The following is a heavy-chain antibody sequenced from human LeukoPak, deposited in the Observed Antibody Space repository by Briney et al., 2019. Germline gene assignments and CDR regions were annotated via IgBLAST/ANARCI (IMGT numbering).Heavy chain of an antibody. J-gene: IGHJ1*01. CDR3: ARDLYDTPSEYFQH. CDR1: GFTFSSYE. V-gene: IGHV3-48*03. CDR2: ISSSGSTI. D-gene: IGHD3-22*01. Sequence: GGSLRLSCAASGFTFSSYEMNWVRQAPGKGLEWVSYISSSGSTIYYADSVKGRFTISRDNAKNSLYLQMNSLRAEDTAVYYCARDLYDTPSEYFQHWGQGTLVTVSS.